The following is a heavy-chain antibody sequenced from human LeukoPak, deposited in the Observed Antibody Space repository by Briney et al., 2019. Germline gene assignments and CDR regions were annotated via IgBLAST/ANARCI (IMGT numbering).Heavy chain of an antibody. CDR3: ARDALGNAFDI. CDR1: GSTFSSYW. V-gene: IGHV3-7*01. CDR2: ITQDGSEK. Sequence: GGSLRLSCAASGSTFSSYWMSWVRQAPGKGLEWVANITQDGSEKYYVDSVKGRFTISRDNAKNSLYLQMNSLRAEDTAVYYCARDALGNAFDIWGQGTMVTVSS. J-gene: IGHJ3*02.